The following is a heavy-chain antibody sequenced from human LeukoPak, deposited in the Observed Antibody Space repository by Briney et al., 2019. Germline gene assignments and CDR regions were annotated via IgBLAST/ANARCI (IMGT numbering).Heavy chain of an antibody. CDR1: GFTFSSYS. D-gene: IGHD1-26*01. J-gene: IGHJ5*02. CDR3: AKKYSTGLDP. CDR2: ISGSGSNT. V-gene: IGHV3-23*01. Sequence: GGSLRLSCAASGFTFSSYSMNWVRQAPGKGLEWVSDISGSGSNTYYADSVKGRFTISRDNSKNTLYLQMNSLRVEDTAVYYCAKKYSTGLDPWGQGTLVTVSS.